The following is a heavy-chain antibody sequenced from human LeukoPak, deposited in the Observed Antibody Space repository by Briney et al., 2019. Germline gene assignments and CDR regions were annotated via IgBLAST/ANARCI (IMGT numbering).Heavy chain of an antibody. CDR2: IWYDGSNK. Sequence: GGSLRLSCAASGFTFSSYGMHWVRQAPGKGLEWVAVIWYDGSNKYYADSVKGRFTISRDNSKNTLYLQMNSLRAEDTAVYYCARDRGYSYGYPYYFDYWGQGTLVTVSS. CDR3: ARDRGYSYGYPYYFDY. CDR1: GFTFSSYG. J-gene: IGHJ4*02. V-gene: IGHV3-33*08. D-gene: IGHD5-18*01.